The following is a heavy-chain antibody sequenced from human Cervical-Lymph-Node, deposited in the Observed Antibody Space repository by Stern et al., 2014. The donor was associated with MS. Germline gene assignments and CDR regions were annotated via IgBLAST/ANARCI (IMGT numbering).Heavy chain of an antibody. CDR1: GFSLSNRGMC. D-gene: IGHD2-2*01. CDR2: IDWDGDK. Sequence: QITLKESGPALVKPTQTVTLTCTFSGFSLSNRGMCVSWIRQPPGKALEWLALIDWDGDKYYTTSLQTRLTLSWDTSKNQVVLTLTNVDPVDTATYYCARTALGCLPAAMADVADVWGQGTTVTVSS. CDR3: ARTALGCLPAAMADVADV. J-gene: IGHJ6*02. V-gene: IGHV2-70*01.